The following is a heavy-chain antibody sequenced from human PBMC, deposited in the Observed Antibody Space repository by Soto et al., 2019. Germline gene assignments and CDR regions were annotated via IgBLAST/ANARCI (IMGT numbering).Heavy chain of an antibody. CDR2: LSAYNGNT. CDR1: GSTFTSYG. V-gene: IGHV1-18*01. CDR3: ARDFLYGEVVADY. Sequence: ASVKVSCKASGSTFTSYGISWVRQAPGQGLAWMGWLSAYNGNTNYAQKLQGRVTMTTDTSTSTAYMELRSLRSDGTAVYYCARDFLYGEVVADYWGQGTLVTVSS. J-gene: IGHJ4*02. D-gene: IGHD4-17*01.